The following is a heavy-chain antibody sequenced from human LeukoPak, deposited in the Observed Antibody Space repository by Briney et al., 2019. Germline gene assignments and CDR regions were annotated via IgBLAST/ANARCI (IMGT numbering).Heavy chain of an antibody. J-gene: IGHJ4*02. D-gene: IGHD2-15*01. Sequence: GGSLRLSCAASGFTFSSYAMSWVRQAPGKGLEWVSAISGSGGSTYYADSVKGRFTISRDNSKNTLYLQMNSLRAEDTAVYYCDEDSRIPHPPLDYFGQGTLVTVCS. CDR2: ISGSGGST. CDR3: DEDSRIPHPPLDY. CDR1: GFTFSSYA. V-gene: IGHV3-23*01.